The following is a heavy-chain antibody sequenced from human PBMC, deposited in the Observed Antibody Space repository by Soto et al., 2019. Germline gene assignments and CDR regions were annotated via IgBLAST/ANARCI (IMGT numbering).Heavy chain of an antibody. D-gene: IGHD6-19*01. CDR3: ARDRVAVAGTFLGPTFNFDY. V-gene: IGHV1-2*04. CDR2: INPNSGGT. CDR1: GYTFTNYG. J-gene: IGHJ4*02. Sequence: ASVKVSCKASGYTFTNYGIRWVRQAPGQGLEWMGWINPNSGGTNYAQKFQGWVTMTRDTSISTAYMELSRLRSDDTAVYYCARDRVAVAGTFLGPTFNFDYWGQGTLVTVSS.